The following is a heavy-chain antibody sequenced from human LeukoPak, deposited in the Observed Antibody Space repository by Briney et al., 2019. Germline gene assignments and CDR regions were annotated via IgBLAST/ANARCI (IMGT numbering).Heavy chain of an antibody. CDR1: GFTFSSYG. J-gene: IGHJ4*02. CDR3: ARGIASSWFDY. Sequence: GGSLRLSCAASGFTFSSYGMNWVRQAPGKGLEWVSSISSSSSYIYYADSAKGRFTISRDNAKNSLYLQMNSLRAEDTAVYYCARGIASSWFDYWGQGTLVTVSS. CDR2: ISSSSSYI. D-gene: IGHD6-13*01. V-gene: IGHV3-21*01.